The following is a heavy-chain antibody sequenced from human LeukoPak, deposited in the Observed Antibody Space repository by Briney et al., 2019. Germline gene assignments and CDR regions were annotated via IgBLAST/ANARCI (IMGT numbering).Heavy chain of an antibody. CDR3: ARGYRGRNWYYFDY. V-gene: IGHV4-34*01. CDR2: INHSGST. J-gene: IGHJ4*02. CDR1: GGSFSGYY. Sequence: PSETLSLTCAVYGGSFSGYYWSWIRQPPGKGLEWIGEINHSGSTNYNPSLKSRVTISVDTSKNQFSLKLSSVTAADTAVYYCARGYRGRNWYYFDYWGQGTLVTVSS. D-gene: IGHD1-14*01.